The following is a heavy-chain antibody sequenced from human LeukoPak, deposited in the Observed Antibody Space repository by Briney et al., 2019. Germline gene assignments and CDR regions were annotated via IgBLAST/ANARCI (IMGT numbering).Heavy chain of an antibody. V-gene: IGHV3-21*01. D-gene: IGHD3-3*01. CDR1: GFTYSSYI. CDR3: AKEKRNYTIRNSDL. CDR2: ISTTSTYK. J-gene: IGHJ2*01. Sequence: PGGSLRLSCAASGFTYSSYIMNWVRQAPGKGLEWVSSISTTSTYKHYGDSVKGRFTISRDNAKNSLYLQMDNLRAEDTAVYYCAKEKRNYTIRNSDLWGGGTLFTVS.